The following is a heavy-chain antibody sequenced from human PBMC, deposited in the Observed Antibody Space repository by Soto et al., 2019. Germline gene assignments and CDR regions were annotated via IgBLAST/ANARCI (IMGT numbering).Heavy chain of an antibody. V-gene: IGHV3-23*01. D-gene: IGHD6-19*01. Sequence: PGGSLRLSCAASGFTFSSYAMSWVRQAPGKGLEWVSAISGSGVSTYYADSVKGRFTISRDNSENTLYLQMNSLRAEDTAVYYCTQSVTGTKRPFWGRGSRVTVSS. CDR1: GFTFSSYA. CDR3: TQSVTGTKRPF. J-gene: IGHJ4*02. CDR2: ISGSGVST.